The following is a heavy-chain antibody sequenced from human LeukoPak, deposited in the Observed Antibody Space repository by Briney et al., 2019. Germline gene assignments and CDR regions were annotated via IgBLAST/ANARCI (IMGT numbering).Heavy chain of an antibody. V-gene: IGHV3-7*01. CDR3: ARSNKVTMVRGVKSWFDP. J-gene: IGHJ5*02. CDR1: GFTFSSYW. D-gene: IGHD3-10*01. CDR2: INQDGSEK. Sequence: GGSLRLSCAASGFTFSSYWMSWVRQAPGKGLEWVANINQDGSEKYDVDSAKGRFTISRDNAKNSLYLQMNSLRAEDTAVYYCARSNKVTMVRGVKSWFDPWGQGTLVTVSS.